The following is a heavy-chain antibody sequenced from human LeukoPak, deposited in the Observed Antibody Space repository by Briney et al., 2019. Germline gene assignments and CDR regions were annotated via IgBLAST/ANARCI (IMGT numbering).Heavy chain of an antibody. D-gene: IGHD7-27*01. J-gene: IGHJ4*02. CDR1: GFTVSSNY. CDR2: IYSGGSI. V-gene: IGHV3-53*01. CDR3: ARRPPTNWGLDY. Sequence: AGGSLRLSCAASGFTVSSNYMSWVRQAPGKGLEWVSVIYSGGSIHYADSVKGRFTISRDNSKNTLYLQMNSLRAEDTAVYYCARRPPTNWGLDYWGQGTLVTVSS.